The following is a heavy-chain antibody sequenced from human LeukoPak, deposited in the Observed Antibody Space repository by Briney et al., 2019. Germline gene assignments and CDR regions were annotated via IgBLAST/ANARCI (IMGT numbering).Heavy chain of an antibody. V-gene: IGHV3-7*01. Sequence: PGRSLRLSCAASGFTFSSYWMSWVRQAPGTGLEWVANIKQDGSEKYYVDSVKGRFTISRDNAKNSLYLQVNSLRAEDTAVYYCARATDYYYYYYMDVWGKGTTVTVSS. J-gene: IGHJ6*03. CDR2: IKQDGSEK. CDR1: GFTFSSYW. CDR3: ARATDYYYYYYMDV.